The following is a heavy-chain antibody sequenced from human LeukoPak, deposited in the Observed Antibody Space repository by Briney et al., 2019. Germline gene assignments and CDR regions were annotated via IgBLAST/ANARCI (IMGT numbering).Heavy chain of an antibody. CDR1: GCTFSSYY. CDR3: ARGSASGYFDY. V-gene: IGHV1-69*13. D-gene: IGHD3-22*01. Sequence: ASVKVSCKASGCTFSSYYISWVRQAPAQGLEGMGGIISIFGTTHYAQKFQGRVTITADESMSTAYMELSSLRSEDTAVYYCARGSASGYFDYWGQGTLVTVSS. CDR2: IISIFGTT. J-gene: IGHJ4*02.